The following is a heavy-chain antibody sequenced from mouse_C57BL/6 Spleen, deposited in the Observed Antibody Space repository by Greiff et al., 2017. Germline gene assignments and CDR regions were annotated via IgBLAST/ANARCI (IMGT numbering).Heavy chain of an antibody. CDR1: GYSFTGYF. CDR2: INPYNGDT. V-gene: IGHV1-20*01. Sequence: VQLQQSGPELVKPGDSVKISCKASGYSFTGYFMNWVMQSHGKSLEWIGRINPYNGDTFYNQKFKGKATLTVDKSSSTAHMELRSLTSEDSAVYYCASKDYYGSSYYAMDYWGQGTSVTVSS. J-gene: IGHJ4*01. CDR3: ASKDYYGSSYYAMDY. D-gene: IGHD1-1*01.